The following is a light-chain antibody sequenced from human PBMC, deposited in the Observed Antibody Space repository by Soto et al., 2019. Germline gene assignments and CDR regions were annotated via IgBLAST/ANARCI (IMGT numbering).Light chain of an antibody. CDR1: SSNIAGNT. Sequence: QSALTQPPSLFGTPGQRVTISCSGSSSNIAGNTVHWYQHLPGTAPKLLIYINDQRPSGVPGRFSASTSGTSASLAISGLQSDDEADYYCATWDDDLNAAVFGGGTQLTVL. CDR3: ATWDDDLNAAV. V-gene: IGLV1-44*01. J-gene: IGLJ7*01. CDR2: IND.